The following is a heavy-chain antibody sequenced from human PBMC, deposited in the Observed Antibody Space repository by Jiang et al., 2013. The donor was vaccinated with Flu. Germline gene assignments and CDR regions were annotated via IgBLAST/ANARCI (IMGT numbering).Heavy chain of an antibody. CDR3: ARGHYDSSAYYLYYFDY. CDR2: IYYSGST. Sequence: QTLSLTCTVSGGSISSGGYYWSWIRQHPGKGLEWIGYIYYSGSTYYNPSLKSRVTISVDTSKNQFSLKLSSVTAADTAVYYCARGHYDSSAYYLYYFDYWGQGTLVTVSS. V-gene: IGHV4-31*03. D-gene: IGHD3-22*01. J-gene: IGHJ4*02. CDR1: GGSISSGGYY.